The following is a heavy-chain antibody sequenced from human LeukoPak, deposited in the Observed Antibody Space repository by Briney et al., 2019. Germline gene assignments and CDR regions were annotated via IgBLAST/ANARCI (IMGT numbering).Heavy chain of an antibody. CDR3: ARETRSNSGSYPYYYYYYMDV. CDR2: ISAYNGNT. Sequence: ASVKVSCKASGYTFTSYGISWVRQAPGQGLEWMGWISAYNGNTNYAQKLQGRVTMTTDTSTSTAYMELRSLRSDDTAVYYCARETRSNSGSYPYYYYYYMDVWGKGTTVTVSS. D-gene: IGHD1-26*01. J-gene: IGHJ6*03. V-gene: IGHV1-18*01. CDR1: GYTFTSYG.